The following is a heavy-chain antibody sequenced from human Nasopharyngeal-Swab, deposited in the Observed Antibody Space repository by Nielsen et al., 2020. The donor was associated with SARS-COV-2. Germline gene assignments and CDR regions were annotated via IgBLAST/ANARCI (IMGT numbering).Heavy chain of an antibody. CDR1: GFTVSTYW. CDR3: IRNSYSGSCGAFDI. D-gene: IGHD1-26*01. Sequence: GESLKISCAASGFTVSTYWMHWVRQAPGKGPVWIARLSTDGRSTDYADSVKGRFTISRDDAKNTLYVQMNSLRVEDTAVYYCIRNSYSGSCGAFDIWGQGTMVTVSS. V-gene: IGHV3-74*01. J-gene: IGHJ3*02. CDR2: LSTDGRST.